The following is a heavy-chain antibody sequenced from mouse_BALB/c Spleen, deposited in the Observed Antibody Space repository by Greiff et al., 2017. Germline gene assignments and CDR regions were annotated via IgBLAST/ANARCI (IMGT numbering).Heavy chain of an antibody. V-gene: IGHV1-7*01. Sequence: QVQLKESGAELAKPGASVKMSCKASGYTFTSYWMHWVKQRPGQGLEWIGYINPSTGYTEYNQKFKDKATLTADKSSSTAYMQLSSLTSEDSAVYYCARWGYDGYSDFFAYWGQGTLVTVSA. J-gene: IGHJ3*01. CDR3: ARWGYDGYSDFFAY. D-gene: IGHD2-3*01. CDR1: GYTFTSYW. CDR2: INPSTGYT.